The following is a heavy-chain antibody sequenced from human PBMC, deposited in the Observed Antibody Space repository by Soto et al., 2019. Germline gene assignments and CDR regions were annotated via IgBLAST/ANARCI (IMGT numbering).Heavy chain of an antibody. D-gene: IGHD3-22*01. CDR3: AISGSSGYYNWFDP. V-gene: IGHV3-23*01. J-gene: IGHJ5*02. CDR1: GFTFSSYA. CDR2: ISGSGGST. Sequence: GGSLRLSCAASGFTFSSYAMSWVRQAPGKGLEWVSAISGSGGSTYYADSVKGRFTISRDNSKNTLYLQMNSLRAEDTAVYYCAISGSSGYYNWFDPWGQGTLVTVSS.